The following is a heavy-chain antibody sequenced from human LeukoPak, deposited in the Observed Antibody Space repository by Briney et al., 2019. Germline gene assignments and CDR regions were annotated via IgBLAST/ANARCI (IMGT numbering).Heavy chain of an antibody. CDR3: ARHRSSSWYNFDY. CDR1: GGSISSSSYY. CDR2: IYYSGST. Sequence: SETLSLTCTVSGGSISSSSYYWGWIRQPPGEGLEWIGSIYYSGSTYYNPSLKSRVTISVDTSKNQFSLKLSSVTAADTAVYYCARHRSSSWYNFDYWGQGTLVTVSS. D-gene: IGHD6-13*01. V-gene: IGHV4-39*01. J-gene: IGHJ4*02.